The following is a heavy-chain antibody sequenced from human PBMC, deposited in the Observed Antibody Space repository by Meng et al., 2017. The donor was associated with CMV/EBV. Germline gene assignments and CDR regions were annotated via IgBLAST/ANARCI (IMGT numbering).Heavy chain of an antibody. CDR3: AKDRGSYYDY. CDR1: GFTFSSYA. D-gene: IGHD1-26*01. J-gene: IGHJ4*02. V-gene: IGHV3-23*03. Sequence: GESLMISCAAPGFTFSSYAMSWVRQAPGKGLEWVSVIYSGGSSTYYADPVKRRFTISRDNSKNTLYLQMNSLSAEDTAVYYCAKDRGSYYDYWGQGTLVTVSS. CDR2: IYSGGSST.